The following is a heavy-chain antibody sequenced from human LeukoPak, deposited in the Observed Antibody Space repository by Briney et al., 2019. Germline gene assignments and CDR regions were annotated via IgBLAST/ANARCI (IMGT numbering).Heavy chain of an antibody. D-gene: IGHD6-13*01. J-gene: IGHJ4*02. CDR1: GFTFDDYT. CDR2: ISWDGGST. V-gene: IGHV3-43*01. CDR3: AKDRHSSSWYYFDY. Sequence: GGSLRLSCAASGFTFDDYTMHWVRQAPGKGLEWVSLISWDGGSTYYADSVKGRFTISRDNSKNSLYLQMNSLRTEDTALYYCAKDRHSSSWYYFDYWGQGTLVTVSS.